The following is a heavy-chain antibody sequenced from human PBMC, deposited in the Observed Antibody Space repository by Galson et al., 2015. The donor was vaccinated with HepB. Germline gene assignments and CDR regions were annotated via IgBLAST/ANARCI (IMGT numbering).Heavy chain of an antibody. D-gene: IGHD2-15*01. CDR3: AKLEAVVPATGVNFDY. J-gene: IGHJ4*02. CDR2: ISYDGSNK. CDR1: GFTFSSYG. Sequence: LRLSCAASGFTFSSYGMHWVRQAPGKGLEWVAVISYDGSNKYYADSVKGRFTISRDNSKNTLYLQMNSLRAEDTAIYYCAKLEAVVPATGVNFDYWGQGTLVTVSS. V-gene: IGHV3-30*18.